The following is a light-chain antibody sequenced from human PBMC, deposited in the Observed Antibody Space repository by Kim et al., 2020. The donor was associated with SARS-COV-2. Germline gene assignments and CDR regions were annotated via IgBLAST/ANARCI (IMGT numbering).Light chain of an antibody. CDR1: ANLDKY. V-gene: IGKV3-11*01. Sequence: EVVLTQSPVTVSVSPGERVTLSCRASANLDKYLAWYQHKPGQAPRLVIYRAAHRASGIPARFSASGSGTDFTLTISSLEPEDFAVYYCQERSNWPRITFGQGTRLEIK. CDR3: QERSNWPRIT. CDR2: RAA. J-gene: IGKJ5*01.